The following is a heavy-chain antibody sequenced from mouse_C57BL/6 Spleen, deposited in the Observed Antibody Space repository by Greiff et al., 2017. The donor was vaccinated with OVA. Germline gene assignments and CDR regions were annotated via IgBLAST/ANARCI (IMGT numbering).Heavy chain of an antibody. CDR2: IYPGSGNT. Sequence: VQLQQSGPELVKPGASVKISCKASGYSFTSSYIHWVKQRPGQGLGWIGWIYPGSGNTKYNEKFKGKATLTADTSSSTAYMQLSSLTSEDSAVYYCARSGDGYYVHFDYWGQGTTLTVSS. J-gene: IGHJ2*01. CDR3: ARSGDGYYVHFDY. D-gene: IGHD2-3*01. V-gene: IGHV1-66*01. CDR1: GYSFTSSY.